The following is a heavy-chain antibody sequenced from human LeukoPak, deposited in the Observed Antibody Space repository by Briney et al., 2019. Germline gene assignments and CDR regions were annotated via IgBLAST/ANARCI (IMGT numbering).Heavy chain of an antibody. J-gene: IGHJ3*02. CDR2: ISSSSTYT. V-gene: IGHV3-21*06. CDR3: AREAAFDM. Sequence: GGSLRLSCAASGFTFSSYPMNWVRQAPGKGLELVSSISSSSTYTFYADSVKGRFTISRDNAKNSLYLQMNSLRAEDTAVYYCAREAAFDMWGQGTMVTVSS. CDR1: GFTFSSYP.